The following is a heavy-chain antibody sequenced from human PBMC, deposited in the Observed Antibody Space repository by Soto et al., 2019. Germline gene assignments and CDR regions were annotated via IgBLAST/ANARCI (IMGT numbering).Heavy chain of an antibody. Sequence: GESLKISCRGSGYDFNTNWFGWVRQLPGRGLEWVGIMYPGDSDTRYNPSLQGHVTLSVDVTVSTAFLQWRSLETSDTGMYCCARLPRDCNKISCYYADHWGQGTQVTVSS. D-gene: IGHD3-3*01. CDR3: ARLPRDCNKISCYYADH. CDR1: GYDFNTNW. J-gene: IGHJ4*02. CDR2: MYPGDSDT. V-gene: IGHV5-51*01.